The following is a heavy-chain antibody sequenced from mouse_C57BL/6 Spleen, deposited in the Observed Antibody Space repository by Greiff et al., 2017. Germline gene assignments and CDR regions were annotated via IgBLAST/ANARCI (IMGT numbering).Heavy chain of an antibody. CDR2: ISSGGSYT. D-gene: IGHD4-1*01. V-gene: IGHV5-6*01. Sequence: EVQRVESGGDLVKPGGSLKLSCAASGFTFSSYGMSWVRQTPDKRLEWVATISSGGSYTYYPDSVKGRFTISRDNAKNTLYLQMSSLKSEDTAMYYCAREGTGEYYFDYWGQGTTLTVSS. CDR3: AREGTGEYYFDY. J-gene: IGHJ2*01. CDR1: GFTFSSYG.